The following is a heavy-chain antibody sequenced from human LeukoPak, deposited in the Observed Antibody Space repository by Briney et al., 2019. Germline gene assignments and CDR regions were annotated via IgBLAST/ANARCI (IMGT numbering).Heavy chain of an antibody. CDR3: ARPSILGPDTDY. Sequence: GSLRLSCAASGFIFNTYWMTWVRQTPGKGLEWVASIERDGSEKYYMDSVKGRFTISRDNAENSLFLQMNNLRADDTAMYYCARPSILGPDTDYWGRGTLVTVSS. V-gene: IGHV3-7*01. CDR2: IERDGSEK. D-gene: IGHD3-9*01. J-gene: IGHJ4*02. CDR1: GFIFNTYW.